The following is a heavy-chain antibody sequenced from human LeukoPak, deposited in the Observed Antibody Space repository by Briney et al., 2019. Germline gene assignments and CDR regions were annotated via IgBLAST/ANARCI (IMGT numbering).Heavy chain of an antibody. D-gene: IGHD4-23*01. CDR2: IYHSGST. J-gene: IGHJ4*02. Sequence: SQTLSLTCAVSGGSISSGGYSWSWIRQPPGKGLEWIGYIYHSGSTYYSPSLKSRVTISVDRSKNQFSLKLSSVTAADTAVYYCAALTPFDYCGNSPFDYWGQGTLVTVSS. CDR3: AALTPFDYCGNSPFDY. V-gene: IGHV4-30-2*01. CDR1: GGSISSGGYS.